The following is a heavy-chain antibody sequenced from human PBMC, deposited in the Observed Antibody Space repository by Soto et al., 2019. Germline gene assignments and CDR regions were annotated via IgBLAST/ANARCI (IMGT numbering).Heavy chain of an antibody. CDR1: GFTFSSYW. V-gene: IGHV3-7*03. D-gene: IGHD6-13*01. Sequence: EVQLVESGGGLVQPGGSLRLSCAASGFTFSSYWMSWVRQAPGKGLEWVANIKQDGSEKYYVDSVKGRFTISRDNAKNSLYLQMNSLRAEDTAVYYCARDFQIAAAGYYYYYYGMDVWGQGSTVTVSS. CDR3: ARDFQIAAAGYYYYYYGMDV. J-gene: IGHJ6*02. CDR2: IKQDGSEK.